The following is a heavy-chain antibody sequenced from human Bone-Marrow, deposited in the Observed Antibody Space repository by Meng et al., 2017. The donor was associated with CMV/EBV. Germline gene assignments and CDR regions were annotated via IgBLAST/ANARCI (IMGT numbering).Heavy chain of an antibody. Sequence: ESLKISCTVSGGSISSSSYYWGWIRQPPGKGLEWIGSIYYSGSTYYNPSLKNRVTISVDTSKNQFSLKLSSVSAADTALYYCARDFSGYDSGWGQGTVVTVSS. J-gene: IGHJ4*02. CDR1: GGSISSSSYY. D-gene: IGHD5-12*01. V-gene: IGHV4-39*07. CDR2: IYYSGST. CDR3: ARDFSGYDSG.